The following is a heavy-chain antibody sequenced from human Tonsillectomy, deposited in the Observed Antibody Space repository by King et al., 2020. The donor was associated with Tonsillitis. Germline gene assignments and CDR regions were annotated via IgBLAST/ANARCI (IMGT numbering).Heavy chain of an antibody. D-gene: IGHD1-14*01. CDR2: IDPSDSYP. CDR1: GYNFTNYW. CDR3: ARQGPRNSAGAYYYFYMDV. V-gene: IGHV5-10-1*03. Sequence: VQLVQSGAEVKKPGESLRISCKGSGYNFTNYWITWVRQMPGKGLEWMGRIDPSDSYPNYSPSFRGHVTFSADKSISTAYLQWSSLEASDTAMYYCARQGPRNSAGAYYYFYMDVWGKGTTVTVSS. J-gene: IGHJ6*03.